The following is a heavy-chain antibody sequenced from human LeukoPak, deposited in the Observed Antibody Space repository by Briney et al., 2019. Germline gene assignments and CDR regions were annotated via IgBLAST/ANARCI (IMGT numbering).Heavy chain of an antibody. V-gene: IGHV3-21*04. CDR1: GFTFSTYI. D-gene: IGHD6-19*01. CDR2: ISGSSSYI. CDR3: ARCPRGSSGWTRFDY. J-gene: IGHJ4*02. Sequence: GGSLRLSCAASGFTFSTYIMNWVRQAPGKGLEWVSSISGSSSYIYYADSVKGRFTISRDNAKNSLYLQMNSLRAEDTAVYYCARCPRGSSGWTRFDYWGQGTLVTVSS.